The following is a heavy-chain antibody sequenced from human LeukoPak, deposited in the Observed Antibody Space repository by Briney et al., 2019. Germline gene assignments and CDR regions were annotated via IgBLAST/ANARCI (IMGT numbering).Heavy chain of an antibody. Sequence: SETLSLTCTVSGGSMSNYYWSWIRQPPGKGLEWIGYFDDSGSANYTPYLKSRVTISVDTSKNQFSLKLNSATAAHTAMYYCTRHSRDSGGAFQYWGQGTPVTVSS. CDR2: FDDSGSA. V-gene: IGHV4-59*08. D-gene: IGHD4-23*01. CDR1: GGSMSNYY. CDR3: TRHSRDSGGAFQY. J-gene: IGHJ4*02.